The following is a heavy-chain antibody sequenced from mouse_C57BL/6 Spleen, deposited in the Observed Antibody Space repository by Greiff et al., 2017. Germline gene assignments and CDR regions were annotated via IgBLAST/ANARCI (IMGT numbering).Heavy chain of an antibody. D-gene: IGHD2-3*01. J-gene: IGHJ1*03. CDR2: ISNLAYSI. CDR3: ARHRDYVSYQCWYFDV. Sequence: EVQRVESGGGLVQPGGSLKLSCAASGFTFSDYGMAWVRQAPRKGPEWVATISNLAYSIYYADTVTGRFTISSENAKNTLDLEMSRLRSEDTAMYYCARHRDYVSYQCWYFDVWGTGTTLTVSS. V-gene: IGHV5-15*01. CDR1: GFTFSDYG.